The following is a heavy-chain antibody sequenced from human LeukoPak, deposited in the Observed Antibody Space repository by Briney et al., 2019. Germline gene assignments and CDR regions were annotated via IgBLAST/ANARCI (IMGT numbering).Heavy chain of an antibody. CDR2: INPNSGGT. Sequence: GASVTVSCKASGYTFTGYYMHWVRQAPGQGLAGMGWINPNSGGTNYAQKFQGRVTMTRDTSISTAYMELSRLRSDDTAVYYCARRLRGGVTAMEFDYWGQGTLVTVSS. V-gene: IGHV1-2*02. CDR1: GYTFTGYY. CDR3: ARRLRGGVTAMEFDY. J-gene: IGHJ4*02. D-gene: IGHD5-18*01.